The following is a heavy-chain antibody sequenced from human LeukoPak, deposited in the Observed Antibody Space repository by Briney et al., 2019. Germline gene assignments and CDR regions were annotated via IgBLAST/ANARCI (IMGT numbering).Heavy chain of an antibody. D-gene: IGHD2-15*01. J-gene: IGHJ6*03. V-gene: IGHV4-34*01. Sequence: SETLSLTCAVYGGSFSGYYWSWIRQPPGKGLEWIGEINHSGSTNYNPSLKSRVTISVDTSKNQFSLKLSSVTAEDTAIYYCAKNGDRGAYCSGGSCYPYYYYNMDVWGKGTTVTISS. CDR2: INHSGST. CDR1: GGSFSGYY. CDR3: AKNGDRGAYCSGGSCYPYYYYNMDV.